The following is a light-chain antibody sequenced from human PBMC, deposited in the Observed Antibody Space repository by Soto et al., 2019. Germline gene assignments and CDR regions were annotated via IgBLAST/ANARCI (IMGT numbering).Light chain of an antibody. J-gene: IGKJ5*01. CDR1: QGISSY. V-gene: IGKV1-9*01. Sequence: IQLTQSPSFLSASVLDRVTITCRASQGISSYLAWYQQKPGKAPKLLIYAASTLQSGVPSRFSGSGSGTEFTLTISSLQPEDFATYYCQQLNSYLITFGQGTRLEIK. CDR3: QQLNSYLIT. CDR2: AAS.